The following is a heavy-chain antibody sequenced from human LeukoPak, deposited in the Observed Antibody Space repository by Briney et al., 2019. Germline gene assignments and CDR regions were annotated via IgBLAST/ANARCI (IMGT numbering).Heavy chain of an antibody. CDR2: ISGSGGST. J-gene: IGHJ3*02. Sequence: GGSLRLSXAASGFTFSSYAMSWVRQAPGKGLEWVAAISGSGGSTYYADSVKGRFTISRDNSKNTLYLQMNSLRAEDTAVYYCAKGADIVVVPAAPAAFDIWGQGTMVTVSS. CDR3: AKGADIVVVPAAPAAFDI. D-gene: IGHD2-2*01. V-gene: IGHV3-23*01. CDR1: GFTFSSYA.